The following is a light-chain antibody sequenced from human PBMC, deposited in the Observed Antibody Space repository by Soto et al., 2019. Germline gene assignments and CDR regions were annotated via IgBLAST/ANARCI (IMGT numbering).Light chain of an antibody. J-gene: IGKJ2*01. V-gene: IGKV3-20*01. CDR3: QQYATSPMYT. CDR1: KRVSSSY. CDR2: GAS. Sequence: EIVLTQSPGTLSLSPGERATFSCRASKRVSSSYLAWYQQKPGQAPRLLIYGASSRATGIPDRFSGSGAGTDFTLTISRLEPEDFAVYYCQQYATSPMYTFGQGTKLEIK.